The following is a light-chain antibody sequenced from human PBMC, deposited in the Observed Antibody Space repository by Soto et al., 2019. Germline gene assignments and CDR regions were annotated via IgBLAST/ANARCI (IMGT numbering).Light chain of an antibody. V-gene: IGKV3-15*01. CDR1: QSVSSN. J-gene: IGKJ1*01. Sequence: EIVMTQSPATLSVSPGERATLSCRASQSVSSNLAWYQQKPGQAPRLLIYGASTRATGIPARFSGSGSGTGFTLTIHSLQSEDFAVYYCQQYNNCPPWTFGQGTKVEIK. CDR3: QQYNNCPPWT. CDR2: GAS.